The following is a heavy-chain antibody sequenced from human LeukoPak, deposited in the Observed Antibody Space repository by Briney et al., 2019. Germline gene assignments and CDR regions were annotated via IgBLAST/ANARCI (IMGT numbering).Heavy chain of an antibody. CDR2: INPNSGGT. V-gene: IGHV1-2*02. Sequence: ASVKVSCKASGYTFADYYIHWVRQAPGQGLEWMGWINPNSGGTNYAQKFQGRVTMTRDTSISTAYMELSRLKSDDTAVFYCARDLSPTYSYDPPSYYFDYWGQGTLVTVSS. J-gene: IGHJ4*02. CDR3: ARDLSPTYSYDPPSYYFDY. CDR1: GYTFADYY. D-gene: IGHD3-22*01.